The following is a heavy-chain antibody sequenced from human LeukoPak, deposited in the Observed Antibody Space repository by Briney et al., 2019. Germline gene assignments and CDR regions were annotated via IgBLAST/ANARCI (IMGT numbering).Heavy chain of an antibody. D-gene: IGHD6-19*01. J-gene: IGHJ4*02. CDR2: VSYDGSDK. CDR3: ARVGSGWYAAY. CDR1: GFTFSSYA. Sequence: GGSLRLSCAASGFTFSSYAMHWVRQAPGKGLEWVAVVSYDGSDKYYADSVMGRFTISRDNSKNTLYLQMNTLRAEDTAVYFCARVGSGWYAAYWGQGTLVTVSS. V-gene: IGHV3-30-3*01.